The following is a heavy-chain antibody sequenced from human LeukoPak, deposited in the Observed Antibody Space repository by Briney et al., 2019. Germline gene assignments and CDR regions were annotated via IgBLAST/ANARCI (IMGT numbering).Heavy chain of an antibody. CDR1: GYSFTSYG. CDR2: ISAYNGNT. D-gene: IGHD1-26*01. CDR3: ARTEWELPSLRDFDY. V-gene: IGHV1-18*01. Sequence: ASVKVSCKASGYSFTSYGISWVRQAPGQGLEWMGWISAYNGNTNYAQKLQGRVSMTTDTSTSTAYMELRSLRSDGTAVYYCARTEWELPSLRDFDYWGQGTLVTVSS. J-gene: IGHJ4*02.